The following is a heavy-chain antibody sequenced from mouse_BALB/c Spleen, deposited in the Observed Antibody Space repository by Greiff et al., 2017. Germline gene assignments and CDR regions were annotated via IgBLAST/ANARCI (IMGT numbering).Heavy chain of an antibody. CDR2: INPSTGYT. V-gene: IGHV1-7*01. Sequence: QVQLQQSGAELAKPGASVKMSCKASGYTFTSYWMHWVNQRPGQGLEWIGYINPSTGYTEYNQKFKDKATLTADKSSSTAYMQLSSLTSEDSAVYYCARWDHYYGSRYWYFDVWGAGTTVTVSS. CDR3: ARWDHYYGSRYWYFDV. D-gene: IGHD1-1*01. CDR1: GYTFTSYW. J-gene: IGHJ1*01.